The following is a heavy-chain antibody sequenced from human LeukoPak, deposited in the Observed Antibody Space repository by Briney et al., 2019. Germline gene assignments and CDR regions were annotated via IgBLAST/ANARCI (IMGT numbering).Heavy chain of an antibody. CDR3: ARGTGTTRFIFDY. CDR2: INHSGST. J-gene: IGHJ4*02. Sequence: SETLSLTCAVYGGSFSGYYWSWIRQPPGKGLEWIGEINHSGSTNYNPSLKSRVTISVDTSKNQFSLKLSSVTAADTAVYYCARGTGTTRFIFDYWGQGTLVTVSS. V-gene: IGHV4-34*01. D-gene: IGHD1-7*01. CDR1: GGSFSGYY.